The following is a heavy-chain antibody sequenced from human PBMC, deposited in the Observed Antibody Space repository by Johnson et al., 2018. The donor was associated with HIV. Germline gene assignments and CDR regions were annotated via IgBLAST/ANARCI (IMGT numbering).Heavy chain of an antibody. D-gene: IGHD3-10*01. CDR3: AKWWFRELLPNAFDL. V-gene: IGHV3-30-3*02. CDR1: GFTFNSYA. Sequence: QVQLVESGGGVDQPGRSLRLSCAASGFTFNSYAMHWVCQAPGKGLEWVAVISYDGSNQYYTDSGKGRLTISRDNSKNTMYLQMNSLRAEDTAVYYCAKWWFRELLPNAFDLWGQGTMVTVSS. J-gene: IGHJ3*01. CDR2: ISYDGSNQ.